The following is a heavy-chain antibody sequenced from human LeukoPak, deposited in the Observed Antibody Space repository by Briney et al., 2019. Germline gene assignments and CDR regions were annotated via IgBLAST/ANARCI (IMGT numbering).Heavy chain of an antibody. CDR3: AKDALKKLLWFGYLDY. CDR1: GFTFSSYA. J-gene: IGHJ4*02. CDR2: ISGSGGST. D-gene: IGHD3-10*01. Sequence: GGSLRLSCAASGFTFSSYAMSWVRQAPGKGLEWVSAISGSGGSTYYADSVKGRFTTSRDNSKNTLYLQMNSLRAEDTAVYYCAKDALKKLLWFGYLDYWGQGTLVTVSS. V-gene: IGHV3-23*01.